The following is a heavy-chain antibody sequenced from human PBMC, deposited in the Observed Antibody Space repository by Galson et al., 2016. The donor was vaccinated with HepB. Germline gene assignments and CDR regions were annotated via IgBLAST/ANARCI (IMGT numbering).Heavy chain of an antibody. Sequence: SLRLSCAASGFAFRSYTMNWVRQAPGRGLEWVSSITTSSNNIYYADSVKGRFTISRDNAKNSLYLQMNSLRAEDTAVYFCARERGIAVAGTDYWGQGTLVTVSS. CDR3: ARERGIAVAGTDY. J-gene: IGHJ4*02. D-gene: IGHD6-19*01. CDR1: GFAFRSYT. CDR2: ITTSSNNI. V-gene: IGHV3-21*01.